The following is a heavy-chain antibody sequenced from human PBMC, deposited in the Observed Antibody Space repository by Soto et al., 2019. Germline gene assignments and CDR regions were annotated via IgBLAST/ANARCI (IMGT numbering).Heavy chain of an antibody. D-gene: IGHD3-3*01. V-gene: IGHV4-59*01. CDR3: ARGGPTYYDFWSGYYFDY. CDR2: IYYSGST. J-gene: IGHJ4*02. CDR1: GGSISSYY. Sequence: QVQLQESGPGLVKPSETLSLTCTVSGGSISSYYWSWIRQPPGKGLEWIGYIYYSGSTNYNPSLKSRVTISVDTSKNQFSLKLSSVTAADTAVYYCARGGPTYYDFWSGYYFDYWGQGTLVTVSS.